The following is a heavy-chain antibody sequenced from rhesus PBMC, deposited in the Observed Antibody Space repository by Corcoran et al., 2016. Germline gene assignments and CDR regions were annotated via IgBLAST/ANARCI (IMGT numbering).Heavy chain of an antibody. CDR2: IYGGSGST. CDR3: AAQYLDWLFYGLDS. CDR1: GGSIRDYYY. V-gene: IGHV4-143*01. D-gene: IGHD3-3*01. J-gene: IGHJ6*01. Sequence: QVQLQESGPGLVKPSETLSLTCAVYGGSIRDYYYWSWIRQPHGKGLEWIGQIYGGSGSTYYNPSLKRRVTVSKDTSKNQFSLKLSSVTAADTAVYYCAAQYLDWLFYGLDSWGQGVLVTVSS.